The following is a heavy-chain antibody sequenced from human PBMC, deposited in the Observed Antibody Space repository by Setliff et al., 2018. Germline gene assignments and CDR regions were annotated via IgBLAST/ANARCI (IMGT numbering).Heavy chain of an antibody. Sequence: GASVKVSCKASGGTFSSYAISWVRQAPGQGLEWMGWINPNSGGTNYAQKFQGRVTMTRDTSISTAYIELSRLRSDDTAVYYCARDQGGCSGGSCYFWFDPWGQGTLVTVSS. D-gene: IGHD2-15*01. V-gene: IGHV1-2*02. J-gene: IGHJ5*02. CDR2: INPNSGGT. CDR3: ARDQGGCSGGSCYFWFDP. CDR1: GGTFSSYA.